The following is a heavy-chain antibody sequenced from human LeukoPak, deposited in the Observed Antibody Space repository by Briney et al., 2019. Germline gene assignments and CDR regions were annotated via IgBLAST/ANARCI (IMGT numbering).Heavy chain of an antibody. D-gene: IGHD1-1*01. J-gene: IGHJ4*02. CDR2: FNPNSGDA. Sequence: ASVKVSCKASGYTFTVHYLHWVRQAPGQGPEWMGCFNPNSGDANYAQRFQGRVTMTRVTSISTAYMEMKGLTIDDTAVYYCARDKGSGMLPFDYWGQGTRVTVSS. V-gene: IGHV1-2*02. CDR1: GYTFTVHY. CDR3: ARDKGSGMLPFDY.